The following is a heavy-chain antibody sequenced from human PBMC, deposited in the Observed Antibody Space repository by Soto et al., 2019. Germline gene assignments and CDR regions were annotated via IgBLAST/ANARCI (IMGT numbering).Heavy chain of an antibody. V-gene: IGHV4-31*03. D-gene: IGHD2-15*01. CDR3: ARGARYCSGGSCYSDFDY. Sequence: SETLSLTCTFSGCSISSGGYYWSWIRQHPGKGLEWIGYIYYSGSTYYNPSLKSRVTISVDTSKNQFSLKLSSVTAADTAVYYCARGARYCSGGSCYSDFDYWGQGTLVTVSS. CDR2: IYYSGST. J-gene: IGHJ4*02. CDR1: GCSISSGGYY.